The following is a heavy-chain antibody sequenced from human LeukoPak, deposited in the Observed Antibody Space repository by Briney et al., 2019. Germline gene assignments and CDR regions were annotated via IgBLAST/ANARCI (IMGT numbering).Heavy chain of an antibody. CDR1: GYTFTSYG. CDR2: ISAYNCNT. J-gene: IGHJ4*02. V-gene: IGHV1-18*01. D-gene: IGHD2-2*01. CDR3: AVEANGDCSSTSCYVDY. Sequence: ASVKVSCKASGYTFTSYGITWVRQAPGHGLEWMGWISAYNCNTNYAQKLQGRVTMTTDTATSTAYMELGSLRSDDTAVYYCAVEANGDCSSTSCYVDYWGQGTLVTVSS.